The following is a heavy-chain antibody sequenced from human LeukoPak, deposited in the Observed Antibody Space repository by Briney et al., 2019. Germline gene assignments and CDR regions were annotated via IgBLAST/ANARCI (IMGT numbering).Heavy chain of an antibody. D-gene: IGHD3-3*01. CDR3: ATFGDVLRLFPLISVDGMDV. V-gene: IGHV1-18*01. Sequence: ASVKVSCKASGYTFTNYGITWVRQAPGQGLEWMVWNSAYNGDTNYAQRFQCRITRTTDTSMTTAYMELRRPRSDDTAVYSCATFGDVLRLFPLISVDGMDVWGQGTTVTVSS. J-gene: IGHJ6*02. CDR2: NSAYNGDT. CDR1: GYTFTNYG.